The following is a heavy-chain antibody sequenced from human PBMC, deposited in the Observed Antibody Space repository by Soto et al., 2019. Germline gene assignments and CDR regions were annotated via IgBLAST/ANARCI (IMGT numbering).Heavy chain of an antibody. Sequence: ASVKVSCKASGCTLTSFGISWVREAPGQGLGWMRWISAYNGNTNYAPKLHGRVTMTTDTSTSTAYMELRSLSSDDTAVYYCARALDRGCYYGKDVWGQGTTVTVSS. J-gene: IGHJ6*02. CDR1: GCTLTSFG. V-gene: IGHV1-18*01. CDR3: ARALDRGCYYGKDV. CDR2: ISAYNGNT. D-gene: IGHD1-1*01.